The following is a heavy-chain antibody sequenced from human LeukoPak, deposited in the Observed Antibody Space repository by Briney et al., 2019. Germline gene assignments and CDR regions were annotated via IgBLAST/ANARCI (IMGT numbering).Heavy chain of an antibody. CDR1: GYTFTTYD. D-gene: IGHD2-8*02. V-gene: IGHV1-8*01. J-gene: IGHJ4*02. Sequence: ASVKVSCKASGYTFTTYDINWVRQATGQGLEWMGSMNPNSGNTGYTQKFQGRVTMTRNTSITTAYMELSSLRSEDTAVYYCARGLRPSSYWSSGISGYWGQGTLVTVSS. CDR2: MNPNSGNT. CDR3: ARGLRPSSYWSSGISGY.